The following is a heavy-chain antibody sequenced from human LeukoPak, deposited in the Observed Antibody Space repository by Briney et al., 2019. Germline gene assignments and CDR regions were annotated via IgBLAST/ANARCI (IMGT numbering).Heavy chain of an antibody. CDR1: GYTFTGYY. V-gene: IGHV1-2*02. CDR2: INPNSGGT. CDR3: ARAITDYDFWSGYFDP. D-gene: IGHD3-3*01. J-gene: IGHJ5*02. Sequence: ASVKVSCKASGYTFTGYYMHWVRQAPGQGLEWMGWINPNSGGTNYAQKFQGRVTMTRDTSISTAYMELSRLRSDDTAVYYCARAITDYDFWSGYFDPWGQGTLVTVSS.